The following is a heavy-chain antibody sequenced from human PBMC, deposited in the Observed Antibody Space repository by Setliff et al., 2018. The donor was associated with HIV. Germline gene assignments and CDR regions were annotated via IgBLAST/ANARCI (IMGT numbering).Heavy chain of an antibody. CDR3: ARDSPCGYSYGYTCFDY. CDR2: IFPGGST. V-gene: IGHV4-4*07. Sequence: SETLSLTCSVSSDSISSNYWTWIRQPAGRGLEWIGRIFPGGSTKHNPSLKSRVSLSVDTSKNQFSLKLSSVTAADTAVYYCARDSPCGYSYGYTCFDYWGQGTLVTVSS. D-gene: IGHD5-18*01. J-gene: IGHJ4*02. CDR1: SDSISSNY.